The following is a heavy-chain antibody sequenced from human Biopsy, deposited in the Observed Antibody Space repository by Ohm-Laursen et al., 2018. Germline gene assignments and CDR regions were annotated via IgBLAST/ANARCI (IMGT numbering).Heavy chain of an antibody. V-gene: IGHV4-59*01. J-gene: IGHJ6*02. CDR2: IYYSGST. Sequence: SETLSLTCTVSGGSISSDHWSWIRQTPGKRLEWIGYIYYSGSTNYNPSLKSRVTISVDTSKNQFSLRLNSVTAADTAVYYCARATNSTGWPYYYFYGMDVWGQGTTVTVSS. CDR3: ARATNSTGWPYYYFYGMDV. D-gene: IGHD2/OR15-2a*01. CDR1: GGSISSDH.